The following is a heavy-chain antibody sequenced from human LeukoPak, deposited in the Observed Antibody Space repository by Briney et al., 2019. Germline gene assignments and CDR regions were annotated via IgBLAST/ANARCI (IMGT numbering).Heavy chain of an antibody. V-gene: IGHV3-15*01. CDR2: IKTEAEDGTT. D-gene: IGHD3-16*01. J-gene: IGHJ4*02. CDR3: TSALNLVLGELLGY. Sequence: GGSLRLSCAASGFIFSKAWMAWVRQAPGKGLEWVGHIKTEAEDGTTDYAAPVKGRFTISRDDAKSTLYLQKNSLNTEDTAVYFCTSALNLVLGELLGYWGQGTLVTVSS. CDR1: GFIFSKAW.